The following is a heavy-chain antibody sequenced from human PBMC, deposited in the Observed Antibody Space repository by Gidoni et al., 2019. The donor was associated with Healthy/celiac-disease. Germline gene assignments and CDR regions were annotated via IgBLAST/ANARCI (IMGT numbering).Heavy chain of an antibody. J-gene: IGHJ4*02. Sequence: QVQLKESGPGLVKPSETLSLTCAVSDYSISSDYCWAWIRQPPWKGLEWMGTFCHSGSTSYNPSLKSRVTMSVDTSKTQFSLKLSSVTAADTAVYYCARERNYFGDNYWGQGTLVTVSS. CDR3: ARERNYFGDNY. D-gene: IGHD3-10*01. V-gene: IGHV4-38-2*02. CDR2: FCHSGST. CDR1: DYSISSDYC.